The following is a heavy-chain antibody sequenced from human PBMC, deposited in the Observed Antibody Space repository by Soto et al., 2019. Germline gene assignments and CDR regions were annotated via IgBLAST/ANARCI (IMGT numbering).Heavy chain of an antibody. D-gene: IGHD2-15*01. CDR2: ISSSSSTI. CDR1: GFTFSSYS. Sequence: PGGSLRLSCAASGFTFSSYSMNWVRQAPGKGLEWVPYISSSSSTIYYADSVKGRFTISRDNSKNTLYLQMNSLRAEDTAVYYCAKDRDIVVVVAAFDYWGQGTLVTVS. J-gene: IGHJ4*02. V-gene: IGHV3-48*01. CDR3: AKDRDIVVVVAAFDY.